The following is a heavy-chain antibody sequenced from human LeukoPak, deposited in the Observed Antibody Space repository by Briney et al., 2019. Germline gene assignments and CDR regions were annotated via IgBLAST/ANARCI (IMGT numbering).Heavy chain of an antibody. V-gene: IGHV6-1*01. J-gene: IGHJ4*02. D-gene: IGHD3-3*01. CDR1: GDSVSSNSAS. CDR3: AKDQGLEWLLYVDY. CDR2: TKYRSKWYN. Sequence: PSQTLSLTCAISGDSVSSNSASWNWIRQSPSRGLEWLGKTKYRSKWYNDYAVSLKSRITINPDTSENLFSLQLYSVTPEDTAVYYCAKDQGLEWLLYVDYWGQGTLVTVSS.